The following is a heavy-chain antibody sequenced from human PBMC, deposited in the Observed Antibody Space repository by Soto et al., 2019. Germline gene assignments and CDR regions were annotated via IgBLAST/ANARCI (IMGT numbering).Heavy chain of an antibody. J-gene: IGHJ6*02. CDR3: ARLPHTGSSWYYYYYGMDV. V-gene: IGHV5-51*01. Sequence: GESLKISCKGSGYSFTSYWIGWVRQMPGKGLEWMGIIYPGDSDTRYSPSFQGQVTISADKSISTAYLQWSSLKASDTAMYYCARLPHTGSSWYYYYYGMDVWGQGTTVTVSS. CDR2: IYPGDSDT. CDR1: GYSFTSYW. D-gene: IGHD6-13*01.